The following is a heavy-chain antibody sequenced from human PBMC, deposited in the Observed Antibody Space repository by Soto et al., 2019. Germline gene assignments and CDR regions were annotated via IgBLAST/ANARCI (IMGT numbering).Heavy chain of an antibody. Sequence: QLQLQESGSGLVKPSQTLSLTCAVSGGSISSGGYSWSWIRQPPGKGLEWIGYIYHSGSTYYNPTLKSRVTISVDRSMTPFSLKLSSVTAADTAVYYCARAGGLGAVAADYWGQGTLVTVSS. CDR2: IYHSGST. D-gene: IGHD6-19*01. V-gene: IGHV4-30-2*01. CDR3: ARAGGLGAVAADY. CDR1: GGSISSGGYS. J-gene: IGHJ4*02.